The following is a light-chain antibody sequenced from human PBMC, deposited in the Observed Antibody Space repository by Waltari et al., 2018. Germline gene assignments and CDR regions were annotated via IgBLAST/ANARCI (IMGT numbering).Light chain of an antibody. CDR2: DAS. V-gene: IGKV3-11*01. CDR1: QRVTTD. CDR3: HQRSNWPLT. Sequence: EVVLTQSPATLSLSPGERATLSCRASQRVTTDLAWYQQTRGQAPRLLIYDASARATGIPARFSGSGSGTDFTLTISGLEPEDFAVYYCHQRSNWPLTFGPGTKVDFK. J-gene: IGKJ3*01.